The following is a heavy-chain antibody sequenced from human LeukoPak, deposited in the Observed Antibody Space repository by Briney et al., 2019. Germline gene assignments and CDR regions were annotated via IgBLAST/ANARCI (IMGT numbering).Heavy chain of an antibody. J-gene: IGHJ4*02. Sequence: LSLTCAVSGDSISTNHWWSWVRQPPGKGLEWVALIWYDGSNKYYTDSVKGRLTISRDNSKNTLYLQMNSLRAEDTAIYYCAREGPRGNSQFDYWGQGTLVTVSS. V-gene: IGHV3-33*07. CDR1: GDSISTNH. D-gene: IGHD2/OR15-2a*01. CDR3: AREGPRGNSQFDY. CDR2: IWYDGSNK.